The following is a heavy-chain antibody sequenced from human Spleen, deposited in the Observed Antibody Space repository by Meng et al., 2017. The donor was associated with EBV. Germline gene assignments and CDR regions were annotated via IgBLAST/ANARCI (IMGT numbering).Heavy chain of an antibody. V-gene: IGHV4-39*01. CDR2: LYYNGST. Sequence: RQLQESGPGRVRPSEPLSVTCTVSRGSITSSSFYWGWVRQSPGKGLEWIGSLYYNGSTFYSLSLNRRVTISADTSRRQFSLKFNSVTPADTAVYFCARLEGDGTGSYFVTWGQGTLVTVSS. D-gene: IGHD3-10*01. CDR3: ARLEGDGTGSYFVT. J-gene: IGHJ5*02. CDR1: RGSITSSSFY.